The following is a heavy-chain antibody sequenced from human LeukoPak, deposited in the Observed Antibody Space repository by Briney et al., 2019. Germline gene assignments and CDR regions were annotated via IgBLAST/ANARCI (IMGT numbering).Heavy chain of an antibody. CDR3: ARKPLAVADNYYFDY. CDR1: GYTFTGYY. Sequence: ASVKVSCKASGYTFTGYYMHWVRQAPGQGLEWMGRINPNSGGTNYAQKFQGRVTMTRDTSISTAYMELSRLRSDDTAVYYCARKPLAVADNYYFDYWGQGTLVTVSS. CDR2: INPNSGGT. V-gene: IGHV1-2*06. J-gene: IGHJ4*02. D-gene: IGHD6-19*01.